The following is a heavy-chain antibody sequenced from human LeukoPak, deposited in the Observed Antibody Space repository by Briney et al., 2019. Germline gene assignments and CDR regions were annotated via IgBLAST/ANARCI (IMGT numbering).Heavy chain of an antibody. J-gene: IGHJ2*01. CDR3: SSSLWFGELLKAFDV. D-gene: IGHD3-10*01. Sequence: PGGPVKLPCAASGFPFSGSAMHCVRQASGEGLEWGGRIRSKANSYATAYDASGNGRFTVSRDNSKNTAYLQMNSLNTEDTAVYYCSSSLWFGELLKAFDVWSRGTLVTVSS. CDR1: GFPFSGSA. CDR2: IRSKANSYAT. V-gene: IGHV3-73*01.